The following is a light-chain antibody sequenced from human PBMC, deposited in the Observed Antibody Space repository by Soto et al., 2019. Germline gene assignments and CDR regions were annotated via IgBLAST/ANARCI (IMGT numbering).Light chain of an antibody. CDR2: DAS. CDR1: QSISSW. V-gene: IGKV1-5*01. J-gene: IGKJ1*01. CDR3: QQYNDYPWT. Sequence: DIQMTQSPSTLSASVGDRVTITCRASQSISSWLAWYQQKPGKAPKLLIYDASSLESGVPSRFSGSGSGTEFSRTISSLQPDDFATYYCQQYNDYPWTFGQGTKVEIK.